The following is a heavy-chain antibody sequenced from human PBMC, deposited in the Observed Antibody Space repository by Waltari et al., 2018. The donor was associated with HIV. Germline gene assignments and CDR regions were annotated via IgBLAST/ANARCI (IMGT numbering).Heavy chain of an antibody. CDR1: GGSFSGYY. V-gene: IGHV4-34*01. CDR3: ARGGYSGY. Sequence: QVQLQTWAAGLFKPSETLSLTCAVFGGSFSGYYWTWIRQPTGEWLEWIGEINHSGRTNDNPSLKSRVTISVDTSKNQFSLKLRSVTAADTAVYYCARGGYSGYWGQGTLVTVSS. CDR2: INHSGRT. D-gene: IGHD6-13*01. J-gene: IGHJ4*02.